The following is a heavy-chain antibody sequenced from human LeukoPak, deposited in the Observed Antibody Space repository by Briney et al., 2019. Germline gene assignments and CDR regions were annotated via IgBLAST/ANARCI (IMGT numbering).Heavy chain of an antibody. D-gene: IGHD3-3*01. Sequence: GGSLRLSCAVSGFTFSDYYMSWIRQAPGKGLEWVANIKQDGSEKYYVDSVKGRFTISRDNAKNSLYLQMNSLRAEDTAVYYCARGTKPEKYYDFWSGYYSAYYYMDVWGKGTTVTVSS. CDR1: GFTFSDYY. J-gene: IGHJ6*03. CDR2: IKQDGSEK. CDR3: ARGTKPEKYYDFWSGYYSAYYYMDV. V-gene: IGHV3-7*04.